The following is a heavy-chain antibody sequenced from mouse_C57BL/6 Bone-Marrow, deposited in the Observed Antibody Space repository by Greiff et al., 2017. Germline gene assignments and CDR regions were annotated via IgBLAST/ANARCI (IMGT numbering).Heavy chain of an antibody. D-gene: IGHD1-1*01. CDR1: GYTFTGYW. V-gene: IGHV1-9*01. Sequence: VQLQQSGAELMKPGASVKLSCKATGYTFTGYWIEWVKQRPGHGLEWIGEILPGSGSTNYNEKFKGKATFTADTSSNTAYMQLSSLTSEDSAVYYCARGGVTTVVGGDYFDYWGQGTTLTVSS. J-gene: IGHJ2*01. CDR3: ARGGVTTVVGGDYFDY. CDR2: ILPGSGST.